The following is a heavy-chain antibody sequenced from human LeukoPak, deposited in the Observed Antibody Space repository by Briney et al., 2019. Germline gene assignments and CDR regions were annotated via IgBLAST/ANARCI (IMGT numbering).Heavy chain of an antibody. CDR1: GGSISTGSYY. V-gene: IGHV4-39*02. CDR3: ARSSAGVPFDY. Sequence: RASETLSLTCTVSGGSISTGSYYWGWVRQPPGKGLEYIGSISYSGTTYYNPSLKSRVTISVDTSKNHFSLNLSSVSAADTAVYYCARSSAGVPFDYWGQGTLVTVSS. J-gene: IGHJ4*02. D-gene: IGHD6-13*01. CDR2: ISYSGTT.